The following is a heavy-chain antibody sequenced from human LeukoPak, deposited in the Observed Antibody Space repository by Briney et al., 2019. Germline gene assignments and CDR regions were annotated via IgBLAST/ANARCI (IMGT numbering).Heavy chain of an antibody. V-gene: IGHV3-9*01. J-gene: IGHJ3*02. D-gene: IGHD3-10*01. CDR3: AKGVRITMVRGAFDI. CDR1: GFTFDGYA. Sequence: GGSLRLSCAASGFTFDGYAMNWVRQAPGKGLEWVSGISWNSGSIGYADSVKGRFTISRDNAKNSLYLQMNSLRAEDTALYYCAKGVRITMVRGAFDIWGQGTMVTVSS. CDR2: ISWNSGSI.